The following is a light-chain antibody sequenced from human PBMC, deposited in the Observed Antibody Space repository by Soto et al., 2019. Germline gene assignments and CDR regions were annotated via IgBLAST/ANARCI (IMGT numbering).Light chain of an antibody. CDR1: QSISSW. CDR2: HAS. CDR3: QQYKNWPQFT. J-gene: IGKJ3*01. Sequence: DIQMTQSPSTLSASVGDIVTITFRASQSISSWLARYQQKPGTAPKLLIYHASTLESGVPSRFSGSGSGTEFTLTISSLQSEDFAVYYCQQYKNWPQFTFGPGTKVDIK. V-gene: IGKV1-5*01.